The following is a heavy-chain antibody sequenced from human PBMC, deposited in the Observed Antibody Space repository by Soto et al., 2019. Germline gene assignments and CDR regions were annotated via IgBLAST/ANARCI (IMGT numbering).Heavy chain of an antibody. Sequence: QVQLVQSGAEVKKPGASVKVSCKASGYPFTSYDMNWVRQATGQGLEWKGWRNPNSGNTGYAQKSQVRVNNTRNTSTSTTDRELISQRSEDTAVYHCARRGSHISPFDYWGQGTLVTVSS. D-gene: IGHD1-20*01. J-gene: IGHJ4*02. CDR1: GYPFTSYD. CDR3: ARRGSHISPFDY. CDR2: RNPNSGNT. V-gene: IGHV1-8*01.